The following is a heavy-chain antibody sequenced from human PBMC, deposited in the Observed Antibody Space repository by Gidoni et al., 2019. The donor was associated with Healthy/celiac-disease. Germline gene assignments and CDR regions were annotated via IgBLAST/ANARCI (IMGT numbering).Heavy chain of an antibody. V-gene: IGHV5-10-1*01. Sequence: EVQLVQSGAEVKKPGESLRISCKGSGYSFTSYWISWVRQMPGKGLEWMGRIDPSDSYTNYSPSFQGHVTISADKSISTAYLQWSSLKASDTAMYYCARLAAAGNSYYYYYMDVWGKGTTVTVSS. CDR1: GYSFTSYW. CDR3: ARLAAAGNSYYYYYMDV. D-gene: IGHD6-13*01. J-gene: IGHJ6*03. CDR2: IDPSDSYT.